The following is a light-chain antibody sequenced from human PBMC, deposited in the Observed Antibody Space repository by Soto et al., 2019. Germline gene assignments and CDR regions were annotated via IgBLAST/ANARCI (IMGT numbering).Light chain of an antibody. CDR1: SSDIGGYNY. Sequence: QSALTQPASVSGSPGQSITISCTGTSSDIGGYNYISWYQQLPGKAPKFIIYDVRNRPSGVSNRFSGSRSGNTASLTISGLQAEDEGDYYCSSFTSSSTVIFGGGTKLTLL. V-gene: IGLV2-14*01. J-gene: IGLJ2*01. CDR2: DVR. CDR3: SSFTSSSTVI.